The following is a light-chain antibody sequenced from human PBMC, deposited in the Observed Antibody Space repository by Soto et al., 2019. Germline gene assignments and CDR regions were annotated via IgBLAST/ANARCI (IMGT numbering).Light chain of an antibody. CDR2: DAS. CDR3: QQANSFWA. CDR1: QSISSW. J-gene: IGKJ1*01. V-gene: IGKV1-5*01. Sequence: DIQMTQSPSTLSATVGDRVTITFRASQSISSWLAWYQQRPGKAPKLLIYDASSFESGVPSRFSGSGSGTDLTLTISSLQPEYFATYYCQQANSFWAFGQGTKVDI.